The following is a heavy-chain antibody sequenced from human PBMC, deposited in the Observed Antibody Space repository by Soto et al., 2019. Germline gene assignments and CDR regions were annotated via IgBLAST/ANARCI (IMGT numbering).Heavy chain of an antibody. D-gene: IGHD4-4*01. J-gene: IGHJ4*02. V-gene: IGHV2-5*04. Sequence: KESGQTLVNPTQTLTLVCTLSGFSINNGGVGVGWIRQPPGKAPEWLALLYWNDDAWYSPSLRYRLSVTKDSSKNQVVLTRTDKATVDAGTINCAKRQALSNNFFFYQWGQGALVTVPS. CDR2: LYWNDDA. CDR3: AKRQALSNNFFFYQ. CDR1: GFSINNGGVG.